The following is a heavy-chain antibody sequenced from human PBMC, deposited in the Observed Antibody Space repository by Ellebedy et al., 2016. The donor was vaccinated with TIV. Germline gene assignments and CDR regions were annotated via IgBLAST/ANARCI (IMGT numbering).Heavy chain of an antibody. CDR2: IDPTTGGT. J-gene: IGHJ5*02. D-gene: IGHD3-9*01. Sequence: AASVKVSCKASGYTFSSYWIHWVRQAPGQGLEWMGWIDPTTGGTDYARKFQGRVTMTRDTSLSTAYLDLTRLISDDTAIYFCARNTIQAVFDPWGQGTLVTVSS. CDR3: ARNTIQAVFDP. CDR1: GYTFSSYW. V-gene: IGHV1-2*02.